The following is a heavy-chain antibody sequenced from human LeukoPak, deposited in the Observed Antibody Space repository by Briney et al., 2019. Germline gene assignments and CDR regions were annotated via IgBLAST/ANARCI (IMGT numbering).Heavy chain of an antibody. Sequence: PGGSLRLSCAASGFTFNSYWMHWVRQAPGKGLVWVSRINNDGSSTSYADSVKGRFTISGDNAKNTVYLEMNSLRAEDTAVYYCARGDYHVDYWGQGTLVTVSS. CDR3: ARGDYHVDY. J-gene: IGHJ4*02. D-gene: IGHD3-16*01. CDR1: GFTFNSYW. CDR2: INNDGSST. V-gene: IGHV3-74*01.